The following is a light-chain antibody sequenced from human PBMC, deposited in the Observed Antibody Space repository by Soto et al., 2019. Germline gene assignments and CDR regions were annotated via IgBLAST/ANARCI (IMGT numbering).Light chain of an antibody. J-gene: IGKJ4*01. CDR2: AAS. CDR1: QSISNF. V-gene: IGKV1-39*01. Sequence: DIEMTQSPSSLSASVGESVPITCRASQSISNFLTWYRKSPGRAPEIMIYAASTLQSGVPSRFIGSGSGTDCTLTIRSLQPEDFATYWCHQTFTPPLTFGGGTKVDIK. CDR3: HQTFTPPLT.